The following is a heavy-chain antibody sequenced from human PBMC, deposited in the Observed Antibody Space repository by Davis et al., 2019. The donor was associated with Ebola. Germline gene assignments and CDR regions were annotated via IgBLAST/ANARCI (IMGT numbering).Heavy chain of an antibody. Sequence: AASVKVFCKASAYTFTGYYMHWVRQAPGQGLEWMGWINPNSGGTTYAQKFQGWVTMTRDTSISTAYMELSRLRSDDTAVYYCARGLLWFGELLPHYYFDYWGQGTLVTVSS. V-gene: IGHV1-2*04. CDR1: AYTFTGYY. CDR3: ARGLLWFGELLPHYYFDY. CDR2: INPNSGGT. D-gene: IGHD3-10*01. J-gene: IGHJ4*02.